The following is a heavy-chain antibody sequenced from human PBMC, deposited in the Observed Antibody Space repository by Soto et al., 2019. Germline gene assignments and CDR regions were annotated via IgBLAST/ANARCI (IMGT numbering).Heavy chain of an antibody. Sequence: QVQLQQWGAGLLKPSETLSLTCAVYGGSFSGYYWSWIRQPPGKGLEWIGEINHSGSTNYNPSLKSRVTISVDTSKNQFSLKLSSVTAADTAVYYCARIDYGDYDYWDQGTLVTVSS. D-gene: IGHD4-17*01. CDR3: ARIDYGDYDY. V-gene: IGHV4-34*01. J-gene: IGHJ4*02. CDR2: INHSGST. CDR1: GGSFSGYY.